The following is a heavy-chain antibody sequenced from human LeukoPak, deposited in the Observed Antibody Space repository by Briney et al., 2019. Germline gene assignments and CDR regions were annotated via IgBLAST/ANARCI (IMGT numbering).Heavy chain of an antibody. Sequence: SETLSLTCAVYGGSFSGYYWSWIRQPPGKGLEWIGEINHSGSTNYNPSLKSRVTISVDTSKNQFSLKLSSVTAADTAVYYCARGSGVIRARWFDPWGQETLVTVSS. D-gene: IGHD3-22*01. V-gene: IGHV4-34*01. CDR1: GGSFSGYY. J-gene: IGHJ5*02. CDR2: INHSGST. CDR3: ARGSGVIRARWFDP.